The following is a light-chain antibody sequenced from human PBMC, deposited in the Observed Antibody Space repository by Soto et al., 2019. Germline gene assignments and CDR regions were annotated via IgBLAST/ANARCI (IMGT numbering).Light chain of an antibody. CDR2: GAS. J-gene: IGKJ1*01. CDR3: HQYNYWPRS. Sequence: EIVITQSPVTLSVSPGETATLSCRASQSVIRNLAWFQQKPGQVPRLLIYGASTRVTGVPARFSGSGSGTEFTLTISSLQSEDFALYYCHQYNYWPRSFGQGTKVDI. V-gene: IGKV3-15*01. CDR1: QSVIRN.